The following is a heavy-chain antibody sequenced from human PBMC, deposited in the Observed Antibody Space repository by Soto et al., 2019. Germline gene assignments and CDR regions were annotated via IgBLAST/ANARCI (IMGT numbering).Heavy chain of an antibody. J-gene: IGHJ6*02. Sequence: GESLKISCEGSGYGFSNYWIGWVRQKSGKGLEWMGIIFPRDSDTKYNPSLQGQVSISADKSISTAYLQWSSLKASDTAMYYCATNEKVSAALRSLEKAHCYRKDVWGQGTTVTVS. CDR1: GYGFSNYW. CDR2: IFPRDSDT. V-gene: IGHV5-51*01. D-gene: IGHD6-13*01. CDR3: ATNEKVSAALRSLEKAHCYRKDV.